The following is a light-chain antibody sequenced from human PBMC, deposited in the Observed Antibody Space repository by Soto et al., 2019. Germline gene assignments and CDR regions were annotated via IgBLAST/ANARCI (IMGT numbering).Light chain of an antibody. Sequence: EIVLTQSPATLSLSPGERATLSCRASQSVSIFFAWYQQKRGQAPRLLIYDASKRATGIPARFSGSGSGTDFTLTISSLEPEDFAVYYCQHRLSLPLTFGGGTTIEIK. J-gene: IGKJ4*01. CDR2: DAS. CDR1: QSVSIF. V-gene: IGKV3-11*01. CDR3: QHRLSLPLT.